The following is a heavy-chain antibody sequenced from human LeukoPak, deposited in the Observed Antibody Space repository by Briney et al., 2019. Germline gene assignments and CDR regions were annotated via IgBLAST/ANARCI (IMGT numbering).Heavy chain of an antibody. CDR2: IYYTGGT. V-gene: IGHV4-39*01. CDR3: ARGGGAGRAFDI. D-gene: IGHD1-26*01. CDR1: GGSITSSSYY. J-gene: IGHJ3*02. Sequence: PSETLSLTCSVSGGSITSSSYYCAWIRQPPGNGLEWIGSIYYTGGTYYNPSLKSRFTISLGTSKNQFSLKLNSVTAADTAVYYCARGGGAGRAFDIWGQGTMVTVSS.